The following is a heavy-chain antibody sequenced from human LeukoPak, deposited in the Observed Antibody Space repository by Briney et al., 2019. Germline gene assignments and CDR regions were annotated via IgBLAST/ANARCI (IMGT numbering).Heavy chain of an antibody. J-gene: IGHJ5*02. D-gene: IGHD4-11*01. CDR2: IYYSGSS. CDR1: GGSISSSSYF. CDR3: ARESSYSNYEGRFDP. Sequence: SETLSLTCTVSGGSISSSSYFWGWIRQPPEKGLEWIGSIYYSGSSYYNPSLKSRVTISVDTSKNQFSLRLNSVTAADTAVYYCARESSYSNYEGRFDPWGQGTLVTVSS. V-gene: IGHV4-39*07.